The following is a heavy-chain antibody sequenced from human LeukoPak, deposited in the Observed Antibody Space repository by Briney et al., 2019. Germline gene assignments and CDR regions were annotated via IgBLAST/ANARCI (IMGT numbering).Heavy chain of an antibody. J-gene: IGHJ4*02. CDR3: ARGYGEFNPDY. Sequence: ASVKVSCKASGYTFTSYVLHWVRQAPGQRLEWMGWINAGNGNTKYSQKFQGRVTITRDTSASTAYMELSSLRSEDTAVYHCARGYGEFNPDYWGQGTLVTVSS. D-gene: IGHD3-10*01. CDR1: GYTFTSYV. CDR2: INAGNGNT. V-gene: IGHV1-3*01.